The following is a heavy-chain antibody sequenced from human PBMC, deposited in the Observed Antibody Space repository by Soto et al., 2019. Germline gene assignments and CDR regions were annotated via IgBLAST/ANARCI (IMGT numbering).Heavy chain of an antibody. CDR3: ARRRLDSTGWYMAFDV. CDR2: IYWDDDA. J-gene: IGHJ3*01. V-gene: IGHV2-5*05. Sequence: QITLKESGTTLVKPTQTLTLTRTFSGFSLSSNGVGVGWIRQPPGKALDWLALIYWDDDARYAPALRGRLTITKDTSKSEVVLTMTTVGPVGTATYYCARRRLDSTGWYMAFDVWGQGTVVTVSS. D-gene: IGHD6-19*01. CDR1: GFSLSSNGVG.